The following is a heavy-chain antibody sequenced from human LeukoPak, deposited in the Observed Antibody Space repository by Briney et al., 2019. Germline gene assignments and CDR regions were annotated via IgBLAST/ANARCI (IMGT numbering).Heavy chain of an antibody. CDR2: FDPEDGET. D-gene: IGHD3-3*01. Sequence: ASVKVSCKVSGYTFTELSMHWVRQAPGKGLEWMGGFDPEDGETIYAQKFQGRVTMTEDTSTDTAYMELSSLGSEDTAVYYCATGVGVVIRIWGQGTMVTVSS. CDR3: ATGVGVVIRI. J-gene: IGHJ3*02. CDR1: GYTFTELS. V-gene: IGHV1-24*01.